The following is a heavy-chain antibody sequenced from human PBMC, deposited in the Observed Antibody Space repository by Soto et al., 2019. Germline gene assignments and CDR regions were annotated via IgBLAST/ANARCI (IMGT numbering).Heavy chain of an antibody. V-gene: IGHV5-51*01. CDR2: IYPGDSDT. Sequence: PGESLKISCKGSGYSFTSYWIGWVRQMPGKGLEWMGIIYPGDSDTRYSPSFQGQVTISADKSISTAYLQWSSLKASDTAMYYCAGHMSLGEYSGYPDYMDVWGKGTTVTVSS. D-gene: IGHD5-12*01. CDR3: AGHMSLGEYSGYPDYMDV. J-gene: IGHJ6*03. CDR1: GYSFTSYW.